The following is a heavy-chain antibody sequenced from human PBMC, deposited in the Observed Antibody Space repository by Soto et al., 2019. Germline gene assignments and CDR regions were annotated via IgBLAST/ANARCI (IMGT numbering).Heavy chain of an antibody. D-gene: IGHD6-19*01. CDR3: SFGGGLLSSGWYKYYFDY. J-gene: IGHJ4*02. CDR2: FPDGGSDP. V-gene: IGHV3-23*01. CDR1: DFARNSLA. Sequence: PGGSLRLSCEASDFARNSLAMTWVRQAPGKGLEWVSSFPDGGSDPSYADSVKGRFTISRDNSRKTLYLQMNSLRADDTAIYYCSFGGGLLSSGWYKYYFDYWGQGALVTVSS.